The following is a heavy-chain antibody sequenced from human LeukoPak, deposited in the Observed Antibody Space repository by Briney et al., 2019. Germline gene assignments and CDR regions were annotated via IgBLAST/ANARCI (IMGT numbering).Heavy chain of an antibody. CDR3: ARGRGYIYGYDY. J-gene: IGHJ4*02. CDR2: ISTNGGST. Sequence: GGSLRLSCAASGFIFSNYDMHWVRQAPGKGLECVSHISTNGGSTYYAISVKGRFTISRDNSKNTLYLQMGSLRAEDMAVYYCARGRGYIYGYDYWGQGTLVTVSS. V-gene: IGHV3-64*01. D-gene: IGHD5-18*01. CDR1: GFIFSNYD.